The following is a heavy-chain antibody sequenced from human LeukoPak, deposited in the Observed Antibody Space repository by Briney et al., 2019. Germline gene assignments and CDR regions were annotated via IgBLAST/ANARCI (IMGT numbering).Heavy chain of an antibody. D-gene: IGHD4-17*01. V-gene: IGHV4-4*07. CDR2: IYHSGST. CDR1: GGSISSYY. Sequence: SETLSLTXTVSGGSISSYYWSWIWQPAGKGLEWIGSIYHSGSTYYNPSLKSRVTISVDTSKNQFSLKLSSVTAADTAVYYCARVYGDFYFDYWGQGTLVTVSS. CDR3: ARVYGDFYFDY. J-gene: IGHJ4*02.